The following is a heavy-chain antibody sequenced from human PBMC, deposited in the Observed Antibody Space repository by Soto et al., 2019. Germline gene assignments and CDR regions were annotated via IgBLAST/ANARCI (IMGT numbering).Heavy chain of an antibody. CDR2: IYYSGST. V-gene: IGHV4-61*01. D-gene: IGHD2-21*01. J-gene: IGHJ2*01. CDR1: GGSVSSGSYY. Sequence: QVQLQESGPGLVKPSETLSLTCTVSGGSVSSGSYYWSWIRQPPGKGLEWIGYIYYSGSTNYNPSLKSRVTISVDTSKNQFSLKLSSVTAADTAVYYCARDLALGGGDELWGRGTLVTVSS. CDR3: ARDLALGGGDEL.